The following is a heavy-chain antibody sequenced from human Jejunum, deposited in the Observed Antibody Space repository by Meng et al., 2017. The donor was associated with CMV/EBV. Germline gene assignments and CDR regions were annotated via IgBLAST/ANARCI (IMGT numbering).Heavy chain of an antibody. Sequence: ASRFIVRDYYLSWLRQAPGKGLEWLSYISPTGDTIFYTDSVKGRFTISRDNARNSLYLHMNSLTPEDTAVYYCARDLSKIRSNWFDPWGQGTLVTVSS. CDR3: ARDLSKIRSNWFDP. V-gene: IGHV3-11*01. CDR1: RFIVRDYY. CDR2: ISPTGDTI. J-gene: IGHJ5*02.